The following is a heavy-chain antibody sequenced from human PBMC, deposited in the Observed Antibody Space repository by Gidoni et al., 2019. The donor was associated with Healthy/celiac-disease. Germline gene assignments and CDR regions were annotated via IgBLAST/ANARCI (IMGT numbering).Heavy chain of an antibody. V-gene: IGHV3-23*01. CDR1: GFPFSRYA. Sequence: EVQLLESGGGLVQPGGSLRLSCAASGFPFSRYAMSWVRPAPGKGLEWVSAISGSGGSTYYADSVKGRFTISRDNSKNTLYLQMNSLRAEDTAVYYCAKSNSNYYYYGMDVWGQGTTVTVSS. CDR3: AKSNSNYYYYGMDV. CDR2: ISGSGGST. D-gene: IGHD4-4*01. J-gene: IGHJ6*02.